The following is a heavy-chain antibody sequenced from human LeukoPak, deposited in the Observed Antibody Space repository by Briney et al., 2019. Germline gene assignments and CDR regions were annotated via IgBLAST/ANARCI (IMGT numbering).Heavy chain of an antibody. V-gene: IGHV6-1*01. Sequence: SQTLSLTCAISGDSVSSNSAAWNWIRQSPSRGLEWLGRTYYRSKWYNDYAVSVKSRITINPDTSKNQFSLQLNSVTPEDTAVYYCAREGGLYLAVAKRSYFDYWGQGTLVTVSS. J-gene: IGHJ4*02. CDR1: GDSVSSNSAA. CDR3: AREGGLYLAVAKRSYFDY. CDR2: TYYRSKWYN. D-gene: IGHD6-19*01.